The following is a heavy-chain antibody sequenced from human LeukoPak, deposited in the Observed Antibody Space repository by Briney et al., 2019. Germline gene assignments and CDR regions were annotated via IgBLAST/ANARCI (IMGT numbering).Heavy chain of an antibody. J-gene: IGHJ2*01. D-gene: IGHD1-26*01. CDR2: ISSSGLTP. Sequence: GGSLRLSCAASGLILSNYAMHWVRQGPGKGVECSSTISSSGLTPYYANSVKRRFTISRDNSKNTLYLQIGSLRAEDMAVYYCARGRQGAKTRYFDLWGRGTRVTVSS. CDR1: GLILSNYA. CDR3: ARGRQGAKTRYFDL. V-gene: IGHV3-64*01.